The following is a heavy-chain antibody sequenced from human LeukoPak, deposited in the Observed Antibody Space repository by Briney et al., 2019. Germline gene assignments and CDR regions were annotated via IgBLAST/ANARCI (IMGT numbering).Heavy chain of an antibody. CDR1: GGSISSGGYY. D-gene: IGHD1-1*01. CDR2: IYYSGST. CDR3: ARGAGTTARYSWFDP. Sequence: PSETLSLTCTVSGGSISSGGYYWSWIRQRPGKGLEWIGYIYYSGSTYCNPSLKSRVTISVDTSKNQFSLKLSSVTAADTAVYYCARGAGTTARYSWFDPWGQGTLVTVSS. V-gene: IGHV4-31*03. J-gene: IGHJ5*02.